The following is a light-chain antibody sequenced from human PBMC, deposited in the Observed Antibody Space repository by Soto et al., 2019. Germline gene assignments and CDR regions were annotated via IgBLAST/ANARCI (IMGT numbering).Light chain of an antibody. V-gene: IGLV2-23*02. J-gene: IGLJ2*01. CDR2: GVS. Sequence: QSALTQPASVSGSPGQSITISCTGTSSDFGSYNLVSWYQKYPGKAPKLIIYGVSKRPSGVSTRISGSKSGNTASLTISGLRAEDEADYYCCSYAGSRPDVDVVFGGGTKLTVL. CDR3: CSYAGSRPDVDVV. CDR1: SSDFGSYNL.